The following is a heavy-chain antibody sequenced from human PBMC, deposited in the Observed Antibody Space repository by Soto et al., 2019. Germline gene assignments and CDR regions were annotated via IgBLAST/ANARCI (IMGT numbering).Heavy chain of an antibody. CDR1: GGKITAHH. CDR2: TAYTGNT. Sequence: PQSDPYVVSGGKITAHHWRRIRKKQGKGLEWIAYTAYTGNTNDNPSLKSRITTSMDTSKTQLPLKLTSMTAADTAVYFCAGDMLAGYTHFFDPWGKGSLVTVSS. J-gene: IGHJ5*02. V-gene: IGHV4-59*11. CDR3: AGDMLAGYTHFFDP. D-gene: IGHD5-12*01.